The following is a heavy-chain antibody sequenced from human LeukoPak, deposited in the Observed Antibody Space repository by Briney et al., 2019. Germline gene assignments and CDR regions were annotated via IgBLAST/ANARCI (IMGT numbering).Heavy chain of an antibody. CDR3: GRFGYEAAVDL. V-gene: IGHV3-7*01. Sequence: GGSLRLSCAASGFTFSTYWLTWVRLAPGKGREWVANIEPAGSDTYYVAPVKGRFTIFRDSAKNLLYLQMNDLRADDTAVYSCGRFGYEAAVDLWGQGTLVAVS. J-gene: IGHJ5*02. CDR1: GFTFSTYW. D-gene: IGHD6-13*01. CDR2: IEPAGSDT.